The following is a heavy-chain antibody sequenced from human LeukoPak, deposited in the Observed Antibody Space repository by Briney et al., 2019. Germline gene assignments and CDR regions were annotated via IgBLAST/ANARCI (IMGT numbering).Heavy chain of an antibody. V-gene: IGHV3-11*01. J-gene: IGHJ4*02. CDR3: ASPLWFGELSSLFDY. D-gene: IGHD3-10*01. CDR1: GLTFSDYY. CDR2: ISSSGSTI. Sequence: KSGGSLRLSCAASGLTFSDYYMSWIRQAPGKGLEWVSYISSSGSTIYYADSVKGRFTISRDNAKNSLYLQMNSLRAEDTAVYYCASPLWFGELSSLFDYWGQGTLVTVSS.